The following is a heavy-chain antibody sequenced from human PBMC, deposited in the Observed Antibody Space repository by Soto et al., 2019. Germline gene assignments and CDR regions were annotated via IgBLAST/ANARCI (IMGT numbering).Heavy chain of an antibody. CDR3: ARDRGGGSYGYNWFDP. V-gene: IGHV3-33*01. CDR1: RFTFGSYG. CDR2: IWYDGSNK. Sequence: GGSLRLSCAASRFTFGSYGMHWVRQAPGKGLEWVAVIWYDGSNKYYADSVKGRFTISRDNSKNTLYLQMNSLRAEDTAVYYCARDRGGGSYGYNWFDPWGQGTLVTVS. D-gene: IGHD1-26*01. J-gene: IGHJ5*02.